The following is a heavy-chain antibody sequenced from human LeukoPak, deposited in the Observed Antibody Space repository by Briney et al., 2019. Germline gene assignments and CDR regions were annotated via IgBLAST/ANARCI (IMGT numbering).Heavy chain of an antibody. D-gene: IGHD3-22*01. CDR3: TRQRGSSGSHYFDY. CDR2: IRSKANSYAT. V-gene: IGHV3-73*01. J-gene: IGHJ4*02. CDR1: GFTFSGSA. Sequence: GSLKLSCAASGFTFSGSAMHWVRQASGKGLEWDGRIRSKANSYATAYAASVKGRFTISRDDSKNTAYLQMNSLKTEDTAVYYCTRQRGSSGSHYFDYWGQGTLVTVSS.